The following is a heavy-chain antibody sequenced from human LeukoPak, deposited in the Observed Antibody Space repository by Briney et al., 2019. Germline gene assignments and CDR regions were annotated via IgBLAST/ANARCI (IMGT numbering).Heavy chain of an antibody. J-gene: IGHJ4*02. V-gene: IGHV3-7*01. CDR3: ATDRGWRTSGYYLYYFEY. CDR1: GFVFRNYF. CDR2: IKNDGSEI. D-gene: IGHD3-3*01. Sequence: GGSLRLSCAASGFVFRNYFMSWVRQAPGKGLEWVASIKNDGSEIYYVDSVRGRYTISRDNTKNSLYLHMSSLRAEDTAVYYCATDRGWRTSGYYLYYFEYWGQGTLVTFSS.